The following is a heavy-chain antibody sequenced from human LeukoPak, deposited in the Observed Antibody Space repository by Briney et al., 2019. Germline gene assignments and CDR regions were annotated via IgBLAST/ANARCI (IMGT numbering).Heavy chain of an antibody. D-gene: IGHD6-13*01. J-gene: IGHJ4*02. CDR3: ARDIYSSSWTAPYS. CDR2: IYYSGST. Sequence: SETLSLTCTVSGGSVSSGNYYWNWIRQPPGKGLEWIGYIYYSGSTNHNPSLKSRVTISVDTSKNQFSLKLTSVTAADTAVYYCARDIYSSSWTAPYSWGQGTLVTVSS. CDR1: GGSVSSGNYY. V-gene: IGHV4-61*01.